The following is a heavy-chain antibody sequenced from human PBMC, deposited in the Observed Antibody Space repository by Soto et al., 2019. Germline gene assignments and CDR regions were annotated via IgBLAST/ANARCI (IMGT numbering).Heavy chain of an antibody. CDR1: GGTFRTAA. J-gene: IGHJ6*02. CDR3: ARDNDRLQLGGNYYYILDV. D-gene: IGHD5-12*01. CDR2: IMPVFRTP. Sequence: QVQLEQSGAEVKKPGSSVKVSCKASGGTFRTAAVSWVRQAPGQGLEWMGGIMPVFRTPDYAQKFHGRVTITADESTSTAYMELSGLRSDDTPVYYCARDNDRLQLGGNYYYILDVWGQGTTITVSS. V-gene: IGHV1-69*12.